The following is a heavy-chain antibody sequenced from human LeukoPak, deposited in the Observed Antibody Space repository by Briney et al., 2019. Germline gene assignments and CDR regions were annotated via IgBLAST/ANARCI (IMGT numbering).Heavy chain of an antibody. D-gene: IGHD4-23*01. V-gene: IGHV3-48*03. CDR3: ARSYGGSGDF. Sequence: GGSLRLSCAASGFTFTSYEMTWVRQAPGKGLEGVSSISSGGTTIYYADAVKGRFAIYRDNAKNSLYLKMNSLRAADTAVYYCARSYGGSGDFWGRGTLVTVSS. CDR2: ISSGGTTI. CDR1: GFTFTSYE. J-gene: IGHJ4*02.